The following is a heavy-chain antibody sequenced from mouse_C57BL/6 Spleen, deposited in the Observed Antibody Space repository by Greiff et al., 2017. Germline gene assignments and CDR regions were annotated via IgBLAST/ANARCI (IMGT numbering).Heavy chain of an antibody. CDR1: GYTFTSYW. CDR2: IDPSVSVT. CDR3: ARGGNSGYAVDY. D-gene: IGHD2-1*01. Sequence: QVQLQQPGAELVRPGSSVKLSCKDPGYTFTSYWMHWVKQRPIQGLEWIGNIDPSVSVTHYNQKFKDKATLTVDKSSSTAYMQLSSLTSEDSAVYYCARGGNSGYAVDYWGQGSSVTVSS. V-gene: IGHV1-52*01. J-gene: IGHJ4*01.